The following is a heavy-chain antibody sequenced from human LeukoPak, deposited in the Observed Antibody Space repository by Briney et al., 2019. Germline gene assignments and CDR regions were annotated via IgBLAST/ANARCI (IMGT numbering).Heavy chain of an antibody. V-gene: IGHV3-74*01. CDR3: ARAPSEIGGYYPEYFRH. Sequence: GGSLRLSCAASGFTFSSYGVHWVRQAPGKGLVWVSRIKSDGRTNYADSVKGRFTISRDNAKNTVSLQMNSLRAEDTGVYYCARAPSEIGGYYPEYFRHWGQGTLVIVSS. CDR1: GFTFSSYG. CDR2: IKSDGRT. D-gene: IGHD3-22*01. J-gene: IGHJ1*01.